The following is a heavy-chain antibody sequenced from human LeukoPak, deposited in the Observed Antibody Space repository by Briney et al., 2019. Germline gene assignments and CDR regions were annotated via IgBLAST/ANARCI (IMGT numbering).Heavy chain of an antibody. D-gene: IGHD1-7*01. J-gene: IGHJ3*02. CDR3: AREAVRDWNYDDAFDI. Sequence: PGGSLRLSCAASGFTFSSYWMSWDRQAPGKGLEWVANIKQDGSEKYYVDSVRGRFTISRDNAKNSLYLQMNSLRAEDTAVYYCAREAVRDWNYDDAFDIWGQGTMVTVSS. V-gene: IGHV3-7*01. CDR2: IKQDGSEK. CDR1: GFTFSSYW.